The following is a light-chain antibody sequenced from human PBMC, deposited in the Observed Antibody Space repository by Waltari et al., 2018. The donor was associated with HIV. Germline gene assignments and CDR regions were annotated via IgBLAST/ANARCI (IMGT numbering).Light chain of an antibody. Sequence: EIVMTQSPATLSVSPGERATLTCRASQTISSNLAWYQHKPGQSPRLLIYAASTRATGIPATFSASGSGTEFTLTISSLQSEDFAVYYCQQYSHWPLMYNFGQGTKLEIK. CDR1: QTISSN. CDR2: AAS. CDR3: QQYSHWPLMYN. V-gene: IGKV3-15*01. J-gene: IGKJ2*01.